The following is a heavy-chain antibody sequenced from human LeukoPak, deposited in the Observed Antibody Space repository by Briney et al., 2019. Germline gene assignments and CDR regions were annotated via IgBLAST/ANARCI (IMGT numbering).Heavy chain of an antibody. CDR3: ARRANYDSSGYPPYYFDY. V-gene: IGHV4-59*08. D-gene: IGHD3-22*01. CDR1: GGSISSYY. Sequence: SETLSLTCTVSGGSISSYYWSWIRQPPGKGLEWIGYIYYSGSTNYNPSLKSRVTISVDTSKNQFSLKLSSVTAADTAVYYCARRANYDSSGYPPYYFDYWGQGTLVTVSS. J-gene: IGHJ4*02. CDR2: IYYSGST.